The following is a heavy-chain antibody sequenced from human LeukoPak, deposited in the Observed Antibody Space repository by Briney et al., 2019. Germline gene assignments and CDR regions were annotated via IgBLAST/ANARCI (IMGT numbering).Heavy chain of an antibody. V-gene: IGHV3-74*01. J-gene: IGHJ4*02. CDR2: INSDGSST. CDR3: ARDEGLLRQQLAYFDY. D-gene: IGHD6-13*01. Sequence: GGSLRLSCAASGFTFSSYWMHWVRQAPGKGLVWVSRINSDGSSTSYADSVKGRFTISRDNAKNSLYLQMNSLRAEDTAVYYCARDEGLLRQQLAYFDYWDQGTLVTVSS. CDR1: GFTFSSYW.